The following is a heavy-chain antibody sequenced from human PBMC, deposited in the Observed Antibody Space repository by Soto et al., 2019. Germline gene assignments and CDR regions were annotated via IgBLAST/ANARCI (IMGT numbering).Heavy chain of an antibody. CDR3: ARSYFYDNIGYFDH. J-gene: IGHJ4*02. CDR2: INWNSGNT. V-gene: IGHV3-20*04. CDR1: GFTFDDYG. D-gene: IGHD3-22*01. Sequence: EVQLVESGGGVVRPGGSLRLSCAASGFTFDDYGMSWVRQAPGKGLEWVSGINWNSGNTGYADSVKGRFTISRDNAKNSLYLQMNSLRVEDTALYYCARSYFYDNIGYFDHWGQGTLVTVSS.